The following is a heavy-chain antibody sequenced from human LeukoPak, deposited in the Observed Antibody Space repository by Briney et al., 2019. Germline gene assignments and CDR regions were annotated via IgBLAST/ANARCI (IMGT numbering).Heavy chain of an antibody. J-gene: IGHJ4*02. CDR1: GFTFSSYA. Sequence: PGGSLRLSCAASGFTFSSYAMSWVRQAPGKGLEYVSAISSNGGSTYYANSVKGRFTISRDNSKNTLYLQMGSLRAEDMAVYYCARVYCSSTSCGNDYWGQGTLVTVSA. CDR2: ISSNGGST. CDR3: ARVYCSSTSCGNDY. D-gene: IGHD2-2*01. V-gene: IGHV3-64*01.